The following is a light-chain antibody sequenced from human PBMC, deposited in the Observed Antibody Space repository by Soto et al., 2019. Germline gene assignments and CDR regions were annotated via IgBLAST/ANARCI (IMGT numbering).Light chain of an antibody. CDR2: DAS. Sequence: DIQLTQSPSTLSASVGDRVTITCRASQSISSWLAWYQQKPGKAPKLLIYDASSLESGVPSRFSGSGSGTEFTLTISSLQPYDFATYYCQQYNSYSPQTFGQGTKVDIK. CDR3: QQYNSYSPQT. V-gene: IGKV1-5*01. CDR1: QSISSW. J-gene: IGKJ1*01.